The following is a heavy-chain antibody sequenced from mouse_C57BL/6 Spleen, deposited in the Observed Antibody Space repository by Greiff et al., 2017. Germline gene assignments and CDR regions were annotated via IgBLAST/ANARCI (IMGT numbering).Heavy chain of an antibody. J-gene: IGHJ2*01. CDR1: GYTFTSYG. Sequence: VHLVESGAELARPGASVKLSCKASGYTFTSYGISWVKQRTGQGLEWIGEIYPRSGNTYYNEKFKGKATLTADKSSSTAYMELRSLTSEDSAVYFCAAGSSLYFDYWGQGTTLTVSS. V-gene: IGHV1-81*01. D-gene: IGHD1-1*01. CDR3: AAGSSLYFDY. CDR2: IYPRSGNT.